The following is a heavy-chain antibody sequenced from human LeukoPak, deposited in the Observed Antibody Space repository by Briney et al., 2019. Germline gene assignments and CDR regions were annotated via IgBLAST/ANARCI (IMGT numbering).Heavy chain of an antibody. V-gene: IGHV1-8*01. CDR1: GDSFTTYD. D-gene: IGHD3-3*01. CDR3: ARAITIFDYYYMDV. CDR2: MNPKSGNT. Sequence: ASVKVSSNISGDSFTTYDITWVGHATGQGREWRGWMNPKSGNTVYAQKFQGRLTLTRDISISTAYMELSSLRSEDTAVYFCARAITIFDYYYMDVWGKGTTVTVSS. J-gene: IGHJ6*03.